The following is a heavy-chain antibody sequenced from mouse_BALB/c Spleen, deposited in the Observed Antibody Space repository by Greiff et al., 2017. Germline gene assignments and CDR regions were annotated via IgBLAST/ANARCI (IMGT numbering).Heavy chain of an antibody. Sequence: QVQLQQSAAELARPGASVKMSCKASGYTFTSYTMHWVKQRPGQGLEWIGYINPSSGYTEYNQKFKDKTTLTADKSSSTAYMQLSSLTSEDSAVYYCAKGGVYDWDQGTLVTVSA. V-gene: IGHV1-4*02. CDR2: INPSSGYT. CDR3: AKGGVYD. J-gene: IGHJ3*01. D-gene: IGHD2-12*01. CDR1: GYTFTSYT.